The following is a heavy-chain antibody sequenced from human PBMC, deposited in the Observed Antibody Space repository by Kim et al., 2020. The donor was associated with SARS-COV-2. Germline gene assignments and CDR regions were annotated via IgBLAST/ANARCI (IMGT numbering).Heavy chain of an antibody. CDR2: IYPGDSDT. CDR3: ASGYGDPTGYYYYGMDV. Sequence: GESLKISCKGSGYSFTSYWIGWVRQMPGKGLEWMGIIYPGDSDTRYNPSFQGQVTISADKSISTAYLQWSSLKASDTAMYYCASGYGDPTGYYYYGMDVWGQGTTVTVSS. V-gene: IGHV5-51*01. J-gene: IGHJ6*02. D-gene: IGHD4-17*01. CDR1: GYSFTSYW.